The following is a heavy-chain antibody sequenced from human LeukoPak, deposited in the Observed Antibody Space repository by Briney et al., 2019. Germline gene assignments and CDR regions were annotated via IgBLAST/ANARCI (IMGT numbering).Heavy chain of an antibody. V-gene: IGHV1-2*02. CDR3: ANTYALGNYYKGGFDP. Sequence: ASVKVSCKASGYTFTGYYVHWVRQAPGQGLEWMGWINPNSGGTNYAQNFQGRVTMTRDTSVRTVYMELSRLRSDDTAVYYCANTYALGNYYKGGFDPWGQGTLVTVSS. J-gene: IGHJ5*02. D-gene: IGHD3-10*01. CDR2: INPNSGGT. CDR1: GYTFTGYY.